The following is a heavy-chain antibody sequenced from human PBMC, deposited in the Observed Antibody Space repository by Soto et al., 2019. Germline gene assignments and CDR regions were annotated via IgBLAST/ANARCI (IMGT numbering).Heavy chain of an antibody. CDR1: GFMFSSYG. CDR3: ATRYCSGGSCYHYYYYYGMDV. D-gene: IGHD2-15*01. CDR2: IWHGGSKK. J-gene: IGHJ6*02. Sequence: GGSLRLSCAASGFMFSSYGMHWVRQAPGKGLEWVSAIWHGGSKKYHAESVKGRFAISRDNSKNTLYLQMNSLRAEDTAVYYCATRYCSGGSCYHYYYYYGMDVWGQGTTVTVSS. V-gene: IGHV3-33*01.